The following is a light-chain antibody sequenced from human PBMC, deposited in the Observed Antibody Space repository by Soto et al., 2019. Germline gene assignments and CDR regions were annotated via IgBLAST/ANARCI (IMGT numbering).Light chain of an antibody. V-gene: IGKV1-5*03. CDR1: HWIDDW. Sequence: DIQMTQSPSTLSASVGDRVSITCRASHWIDDWLAWYQQKPGKAPNLLINKASSLEYGVPSRFSGSKSETEFTLTISSLQPEDFATYYCQQYYRYPPAFGPGTKV. CDR2: KAS. CDR3: QQYYRYPPA. J-gene: IGKJ3*01.